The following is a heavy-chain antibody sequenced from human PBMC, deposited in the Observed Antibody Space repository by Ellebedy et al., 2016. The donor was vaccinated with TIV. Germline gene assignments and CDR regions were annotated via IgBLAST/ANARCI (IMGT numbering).Heavy chain of an antibody. CDR2: INPNSGGT. D-gene: IGHD3-10*01. CDR1: GYTFTFTAYY. J-gene: IGHJ6*02. CDR3: ARDPYGSGITYYYGMDV. Sequence: AASVKVSCKASGYTFTFTAYYMHWVRQAPGQGLEWMGWINPNSGGTNYAQKFQGRVTMTRDTSISTAYMELSRLRSDDTAVYYCARDPYGSGITYYYGMDVWGQGTTVTVSS. V-gene: IGHV1-2*02.